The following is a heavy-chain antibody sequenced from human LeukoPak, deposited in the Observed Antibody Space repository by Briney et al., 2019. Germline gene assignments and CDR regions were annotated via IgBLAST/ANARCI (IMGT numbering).Heavy chain of an antibody. J-gene: IGHJ4*02. Sequence: PGRSLRLSCAASRFTFTNYGMHWVRQAPGKGLEWVAVIWYDGSNKYYADSVKGRFTISRDNSKNTLYLQMNSLRAEDTAVYYCARDKNSGIYYIDYWGQGTLVTVS. V-gene: IGHV3-33*01. D-gene: IGHD1-26*01. CDR1: RFTFTNYG. CDR3: ARDKNSGIYYIDY. CDR2: IWYDGSNK.